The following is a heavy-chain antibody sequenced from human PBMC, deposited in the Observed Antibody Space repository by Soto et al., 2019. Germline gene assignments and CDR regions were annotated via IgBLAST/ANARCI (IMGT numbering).Heavy chain of an antibody. CDR2: IYPGDSDT. Sequence: GESLKISCKGSGYSFTSYWIGWVRQMPGKGLEWMGIIYPGDSDTRYSPAFQGQVTISADKSISTAYLQGSSLQASDTAMYYCARPTYCSSTHCSPFDYWGQGTLVTVSS. CDR1: GYSFTSYW. V-gene: IGHV5-51*01. CDR3: ARPTYCSSTHCSPFDY. D-gene: IGHD2-2*01. J-gene: IGHJ4*02.